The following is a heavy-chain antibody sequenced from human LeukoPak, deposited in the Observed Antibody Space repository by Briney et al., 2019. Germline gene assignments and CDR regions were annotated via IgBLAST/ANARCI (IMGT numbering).Heavy chain of an antibody. D-gene: IGHD6-13*01. CDR3: ARHSSSWSPNPDY. Sequence: SETLSLTCTISGGSISSYYWSWIRQPPGKGLEWIGYIYYTGSTNHNPSLKSRVTISVDTSKNQFSLKLSSVTAADTAVYYCARHSSSWSPNPDYWGQGTLVTVST. CDR1: GGSISSYY. V-gene: IGHV4-59*08. J-gene: IGHJ4*02. CDR2: IYYTGST.